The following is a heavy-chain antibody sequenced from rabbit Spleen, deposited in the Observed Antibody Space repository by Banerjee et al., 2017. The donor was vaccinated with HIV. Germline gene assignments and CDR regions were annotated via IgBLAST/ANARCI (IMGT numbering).Heavy chain of an antibody. CDR2: IDTGSSGFT. CDR3: ARADAGYPGWNFNL. V-gene: IGHV1S40*01. Sequence: QSLEESGGDLVKPGASLTLTCTASGVSFSSSSYMCWVRQAPGKGLEWIACIDTGSSGFTYFATWAKGRFTCSKTSSTTVTLQMTRLTAADTATYFCARADAGYPGWNFNLWGQGTLVTVS. CDR1: GVSFSSSSY. D-gene: IGHD7-1*01. J-gene: IGHJ4*01.